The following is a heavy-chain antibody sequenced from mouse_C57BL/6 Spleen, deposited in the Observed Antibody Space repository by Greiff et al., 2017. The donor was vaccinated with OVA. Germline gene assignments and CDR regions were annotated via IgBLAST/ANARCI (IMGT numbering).Heavy chain of an antibody. CDR3: AREDDLP. CDR2: ISYDGSN. CDR1: GYSITSGYY. V-gene: IGHV3-6*01. D-gene: IGHD2-1*01. J-gene: IGHJ3*01. Sequence: DVQLQESGPGLVKPSQSLSLTCSVPGYSITSGYYWNWIRQLPGNKLEWMGYISYDGSNNYNPSLKNRISITRDTSKNQFFLKLNSVTTEDTATYYCAREDDLPWSQGTLVTVSA.